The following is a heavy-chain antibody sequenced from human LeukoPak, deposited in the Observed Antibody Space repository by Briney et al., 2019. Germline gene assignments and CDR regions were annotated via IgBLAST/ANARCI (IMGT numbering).Heavy chain of an antibody. CDR2: IYYSGST. CDR1: GGSISGYY. D-gene: IGHD6-13*01. V-gene: IGHV4-59*01. J-gene: IGHJ5*02. Sequence: SETLSLTCTVSGGSISGYYWSWIRQPPGKGLEWIGYIYYSGSTNYNPSLKSRVTISVDTTKNQFSLKLSSVTAADTAVYYCARDRGSSWSGWFDPWGQGTLVTVSS. CDR3: ARDRGSSWSGWFDP.